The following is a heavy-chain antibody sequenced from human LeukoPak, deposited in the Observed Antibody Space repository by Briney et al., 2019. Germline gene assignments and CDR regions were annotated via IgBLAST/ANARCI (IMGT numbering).Heavy chain of an antibody. CDR3: ARPLAYCGGDCYSDAFDI. V-gene: IGHV4-34*01. D-gene: IGHD2-21*02. Sequence: NPSETLSLTCAVYGGSFSGYYWSWIRQPPGKGLEWIGEINHSGSTNYNPSLKSRVTISVDTSKNQFSLKLSSVTAADTAVHYCARPLAYCGGDCYSDAFDIWGQGTMVTVSS. CDR2: INHSGST. J-gene: IGHJ3*02. CDR1: GGSFSGYY.